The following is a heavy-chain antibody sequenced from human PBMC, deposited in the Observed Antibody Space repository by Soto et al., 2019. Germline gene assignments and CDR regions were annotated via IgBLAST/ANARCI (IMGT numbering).Heavy chain of an antibody. D-gene: IGHD2-15*01. CDR3: ARDATDPFCSGGSCYGFDY. V-gene: IGHV4-31*03. CDR1: GGSISSGGYY. Sequence: SETLSLTCTVSGGSISSGGYYWSWIRQHPGKGLEWIGYIYYSGSTYYNPSLKSRVTISVDTSKNQFSLKLSSVTAADTAVYYCARDATDPFCSGGSCYGFDYWGQGTLVTVSS. CDR2: IYYSGST. J-gene: IGHJ4*02.